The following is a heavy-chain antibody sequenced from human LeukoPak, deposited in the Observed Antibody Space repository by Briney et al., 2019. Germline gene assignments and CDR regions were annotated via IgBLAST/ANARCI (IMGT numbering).Heavy chain of an antibody. CDR1: GGSFSGYY. CDR3: ARGVRYCSGGSCSEDYYYGMDV. D-gene: IGHD2-15*01. J-gene: IGHJ6*02. CDR2: INHSGST. Sequence: SETLSLTCAVYGGSFSGYYWSWIRQPPGKGLEWIGEINHSGSTNYNSSLKSRVTISVDTSKNQFSQKLSSVTAADTAVYYCARGVRYCSGGSCSEDYYYGMDVWGQGTTVTVSS. V-gene: IGHV4-34*01.